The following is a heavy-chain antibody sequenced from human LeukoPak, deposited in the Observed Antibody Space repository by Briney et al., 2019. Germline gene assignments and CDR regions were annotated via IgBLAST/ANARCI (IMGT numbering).Heavy chain of an antibody. CDR2: ISYDGSNK. V-gene: IGHV3-30*04. D-gene: IGHD2-15*01. Sequence: GGSLRLSCAASGFTFSSYAMHWVRQAPGKGLEWVAVISYDGSNKYYADSVKGRFTISRDNSKNTLYLQMNSLRAEDTAVYYCARDLRARVVVVGANSSIFEYLGQGTLVTVSS. CDR1: GFTFSSYA. J-gene: IGHJ4*02. CDR3: ARDLRARVVVVGANSSIFEY.